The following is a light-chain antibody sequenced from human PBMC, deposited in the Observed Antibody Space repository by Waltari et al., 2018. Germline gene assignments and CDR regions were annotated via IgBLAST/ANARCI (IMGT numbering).Light chain of an antibody. CDR2: EGS. CDR3: CSYAGSSTFGVV. J-gene: IGLJ2*01. Sequence: QSALTQPAPVSGSPGQSITISCTGTSSDVGSYNLVSWDQQHPGKAPKLMIYEGSKRPSGVSNRFSGSKSGNTASLTISGLQAEDEADYYCCSYAGSSTFGVVFGGGTKLTVL. V-gene: IGLV2-23*03. CDR1: SSDVGSYNL.